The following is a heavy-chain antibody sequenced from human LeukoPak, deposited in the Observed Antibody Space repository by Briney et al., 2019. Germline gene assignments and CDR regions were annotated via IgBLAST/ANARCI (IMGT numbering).Heavy chain of an antibody. J-gene: IGHJ3*02. D-gene: IGHD3-10*01. CDR3: SKHIRPGGGYDAFDI. CDR1: GFTFDDYA. CDR2: ISWNSGSI. V-gene: IGHV3-9*01. Sequence: SLRLSCAASGFTFDDYAMHWGRQAPRKGLEWVSGISWNSGSIGYEDSLRGRFTIFSDNAKNSLYLQMNSLIADDTAFFYCSKHIRPGGGYDAFDIWSQGTMVTVSS.